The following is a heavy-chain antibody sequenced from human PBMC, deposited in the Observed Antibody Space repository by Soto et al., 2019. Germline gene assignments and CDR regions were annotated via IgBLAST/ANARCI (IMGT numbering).Heavy chain of an antibody. Sequence: PGESLKISCKGSGYSFTSYWIGWVRQMPGKGLEWVGRIDPSDSQTYYSPSFRGHVTISVTKSITTAFLLWSSLRASDTAMYYCSRQIYDSDTGPNFQYYFDSWGQGTPVTVSS. CDR3: SRQIYDSDTGPNFQYYFDS. CDR2: IDPSDSQT. D-gene: IGHD3-22*01. CDR1: GYSFTSYW. V-gene: IGHV5-10-1*01. J-gene: IGHJ4*02.